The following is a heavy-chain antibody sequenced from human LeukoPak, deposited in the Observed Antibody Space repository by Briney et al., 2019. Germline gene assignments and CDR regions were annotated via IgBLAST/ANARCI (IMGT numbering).Heavy chain of an antibody. CDR2: INPNSGGT. CDR3: ARVPSSYYYGMDV. D-gene: IGHD2-2*01. Sequence: GASVKVSCKASGYTFTGYYMHWVRQAPGQGLEWMGWINPNSGGTNYAQKFQGRVTMTRDTSISTVYMELSSLKSEDTAVYYCARVPSSYYYGMDVWGQGTTVTVSS. J-gene: IGHJ6*02. V-gene: IGHV1-2*02. CDR1: GYTFTGYY.